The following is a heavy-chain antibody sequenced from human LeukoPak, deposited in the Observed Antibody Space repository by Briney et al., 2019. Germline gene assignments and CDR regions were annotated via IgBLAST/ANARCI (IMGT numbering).Heavy chain of an antibody. CDR1: GGSFSGYY. CDR3: ARGRYYGSGSFKWFDP. V-gene: IGHV4-34*01. CDR2: INHSGST. J-gene: IGHJ5*02. Sequence: SETLSLTCAVYGGSFSGYYWSWIRQPPGKGLEWIGEINHSGSTNYNPSLKSRVTISVDTSKNQFSLKLSSVTAADTAVYYCARGRYYGSGSFKWFDPWGQGTLVTVSS. D-gene: IGHD3-10*01.